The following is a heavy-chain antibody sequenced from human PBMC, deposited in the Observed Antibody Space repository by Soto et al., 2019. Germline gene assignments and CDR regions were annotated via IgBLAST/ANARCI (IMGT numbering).Heavy chain of an antibody. CDR1: GFSLSNARMG. CDR3: ARIPVVVVPYEPYYYYGMDV. D-gene: IGHD3-22*01. V-gene: IGHV2-26*01. Sequence: QVTLKESGPVLVKPTATLTLTCTVSGFSLSNARMGVSWIRQPPGKALEWLAHSFSNDEKSYSTSLKSRLTISKDTSKSQVVLTMTNMDPVDTATYDCARIPVVVVPYEPYYYYGMDVWGQGTTVTVSS. J-gene: IGHJ6*02. CDR2: SFSNDEK.